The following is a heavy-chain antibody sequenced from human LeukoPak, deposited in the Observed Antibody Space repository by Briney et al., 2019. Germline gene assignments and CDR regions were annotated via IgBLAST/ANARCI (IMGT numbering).Heavy chain of an antibody. CDR1: GFTFSSYA. V-gene: IGHV3-23*01. Sequence: GGSLRLSCAASGFTFSSYAMSWVRQAPGKGLEWVSVVSGSGSSTYYADSVKGRFTMSRDNSKNTLYLQMKSLRAEDTAVYYCAKGSAAGLLFDYWGQGTLVTVSS. CDR2: VSGSGSST. D-gene: IGHD6-19*01. J-gene: IGHJ4*02. CDR3: AKGSAAGLLFDY.